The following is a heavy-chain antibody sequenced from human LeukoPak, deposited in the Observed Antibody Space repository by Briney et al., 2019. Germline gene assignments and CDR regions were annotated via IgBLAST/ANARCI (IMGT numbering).Heavy chain of an antibody. CDR1: GYTFTSYG. Sequence: GASVKVSCKASGYTFTSYGISWVRQAPGQGLEWMGWISAYNGNTNYAQKLQGRVTITADKSTSTAYMELSSLRSEDTAVYYCAKDYDYVWGSYRSFIDYWGQGTLVTVSS. V-gene: IGHV1-18*01. J-gene: IGHJ4*02. CDR2: ISAYNGNT. CDR3: AKDYDYVWGSYRSFIDY. D-gene: IGHD3-16*02.